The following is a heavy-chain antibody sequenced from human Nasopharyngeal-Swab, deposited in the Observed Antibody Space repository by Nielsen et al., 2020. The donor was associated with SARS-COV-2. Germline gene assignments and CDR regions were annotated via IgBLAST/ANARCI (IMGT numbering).Heavy chain of an antibody. CDR3: ARAAGGGIFGVVIKSGFDY. V-gene: IGHV4-31*03. CDR2: IHYTGSD. J-gene: IGHJ4*02. Sequence: SETLSLTCTVSGGSISSSSYYWSWIRQHPGKGLEWIGYIHYTGSDYYNPSLETRVTISVDTSKNQFSLELTSVTAADTAVYYCARAAGGGIFGVVIKSGFDYWGQGTLVTVSS. D-gene: IGHD3-3*01. CDR1: GGSISSSSYY.